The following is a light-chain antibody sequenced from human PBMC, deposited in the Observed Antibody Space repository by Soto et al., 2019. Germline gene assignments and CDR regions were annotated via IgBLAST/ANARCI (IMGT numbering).Light chain of an antibody. V-gene: IGKV1-6*01. CDR2: AAS. J-gene: IGKJ1*01. CDR3: QHYASFSGT. Sequence: AIQMTQSPSSLSASVGDRVTISCRASQGIRNDLAWYHQKPGKAPKLLIFAASNLQSGVPSRFSGSGSGTDFTLTISRLQPEDFATYYCQHYASFSGTFGQGTKVDIK. CDR1: QGIRND.